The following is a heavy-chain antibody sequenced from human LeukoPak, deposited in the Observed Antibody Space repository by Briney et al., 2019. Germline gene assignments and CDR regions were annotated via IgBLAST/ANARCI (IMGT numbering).Heavy chain of an antibody. Sequence: PGGSLRLSCAASGFTFSSYWMSWVRQAPGKGLEWVAHIKQDGSEKNYVGSVKGRFTISRDNAKNSLLLQMDGLRAEDTAVYYCARDKMTGDSYFDYWGQGILVTVSS. J-gene: IGHJ4*02. CDR2: IKQDGSEK. V-gene: IGHV3-7*01. D-gene: IGHD7-27*01. CDR3: ARDKMTGDSYFDY. CDR1: GFTFSSYW.